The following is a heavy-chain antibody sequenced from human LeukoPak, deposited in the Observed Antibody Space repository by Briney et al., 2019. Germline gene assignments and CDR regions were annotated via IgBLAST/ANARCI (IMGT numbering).Heavy chain of an antibody. J-gene: IGHJ4*02. CDR1: GGTFSSYA. Sequence: SVKVSCKASGGTFSSYAISWVRQAPGQGLEWMGGIIPIFGTANYAQKFQGRVTITADEFTSTAYMELSSLRSEDTAVYYCARVHAESAILGVVRRNYYFDYWGQGTLVTVSS. V-gene: IGHV1-69*13. CDR2: IIPIFGTA. D-gene: IGHD3-3*01. CDR3: ARVHAESAILGVVRRNYYFDY.